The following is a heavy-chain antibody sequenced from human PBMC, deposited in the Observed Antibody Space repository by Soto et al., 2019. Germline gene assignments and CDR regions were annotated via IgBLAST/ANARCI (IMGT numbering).Heavy chain of an antibody. V-gene: IGHV3-74*01. J-gene: IGHJ6*03. D-gene: IGHD2-15*01. Sequence: EVQLVESGGGLVQPGGSLSLSCVASGFTFSNYWKYWVRQAPGEGLVWVSRINNDGSVSSYADSVKGRLTISRDNVKNTLYLQMDSLRAEDTAVYYCARGDCVGGTCYSLAGSFYYYMDVWGKGTRVTVFS. CDR2: INNDGSVS. CDR3: ARGDCVGGTCYSLAGSFYYYMDV. CDR1: GFTFSNYW.